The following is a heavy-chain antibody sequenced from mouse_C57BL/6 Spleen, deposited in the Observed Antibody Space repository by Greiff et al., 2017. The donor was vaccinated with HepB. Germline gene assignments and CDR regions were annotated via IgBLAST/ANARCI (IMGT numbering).Heavy chain of an antibody. CDR3: ATLFYYGSSF. CDR2: IDPSDSYT. J-gene: IGHJ2*01. CDR1: GYTFTSYW. Sequence: VQLQQSGAELVMPGASVKLSCKASGYTFTSYWMHWVKQRPGQGLEWIGEIDPSDSYTNYNQKFKGKSTLTVDKSSSTAYMQLSSLTSEDSAVYYCATLFYYGSSFWGQGTTLTVSS. V-gene: IGHV1-69*01. D-gene: IGHD1-1*01.